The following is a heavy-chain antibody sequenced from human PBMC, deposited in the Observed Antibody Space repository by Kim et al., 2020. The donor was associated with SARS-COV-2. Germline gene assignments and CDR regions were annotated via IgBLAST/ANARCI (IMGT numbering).Heavy chain of an antibody. CDR1: GFTFNSYA. CDR2: ISGGGST. D-gene: IGHD6-13*01. Sequence: GGSLRLSCAASGFTFNSYAMSWVRQAPAKGLDWVSVISGGGSTYYADSVKGRFTISRDTSKNTLYLQMNSLRAEDTAIYYCAKGAYSSNWANNWFDPWG. CDR3: AKGAYSSNWANNWFDP. J-gene: IGHJ5*02. V-gene: IGHV3-23*01.